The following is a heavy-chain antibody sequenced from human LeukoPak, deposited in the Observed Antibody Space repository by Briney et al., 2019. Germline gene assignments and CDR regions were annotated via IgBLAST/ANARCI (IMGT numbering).Heavy chain of an antibody. CDR1: GFTFSSYA. CDR2: ISYDGSNK. V-gene: IGHV3-30*04. CDR3: AKEVGGSYLDY. Sequence: GGSLRLSCAASGFTFSSYAIHWVRQAPGKGLEWVAVISYDGSNKYYADSVKGRFTISRDNAKNTLYLQMNSLRAEDTAVYYCAKEVGGSYLDYWGQGTLVTVSS. J-gene: IGHJ4*02. D-gene: IGHD1-26*01.